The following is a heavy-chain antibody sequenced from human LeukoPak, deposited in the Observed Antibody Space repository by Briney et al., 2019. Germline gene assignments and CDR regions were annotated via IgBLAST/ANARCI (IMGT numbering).Heavy chain of an antibody. CDR2: IYYSGST. D-gene: IGHD3-10*01. Sequence: SETLSLTCTVSGGSISSGGYYWSWIRQHPGKGLEWIGYIYYSGSTYYNPSLKSQVTISVDTSKNQFSLKLSSVTAADTAVYYCARGTVFSWFGEFDYWGQGTLVTVSS. CDR1: GGSISSGGYY. V-gene: IGHV4-31*01. J-gene: IGHJ4*02. CDR3: ARGTVFSWFGEFDY.